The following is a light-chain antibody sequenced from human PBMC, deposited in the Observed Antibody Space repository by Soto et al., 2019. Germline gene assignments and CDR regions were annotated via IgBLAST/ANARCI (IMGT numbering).Light chain of an antibody. Sequence: QLVLTQPPSVSGAPGQRVTISCTGSGSNIGAGYDVHWYQQLPGTAPKLLIYGNNNRPSGVPDRFSGSKSGTSASLAITGLQAEDEADYYCQSSGVFGGGTKLTVL. CDR2: GNN. J-gene: IGLJ3*02. V-gene: IGLV1-40*01. CDR1: GSNIGAGYD. CDR3: QSSGV.